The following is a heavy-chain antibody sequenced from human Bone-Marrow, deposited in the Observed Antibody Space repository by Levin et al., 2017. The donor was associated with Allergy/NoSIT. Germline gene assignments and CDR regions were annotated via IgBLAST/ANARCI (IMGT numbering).Heavy chain of an antibody. V-gene: IGHV1-2*02. D-gene: IGHD6-13*01. CDR3: ARAYSSSWYMDFQH. CDR2: INPNSGGT. Sequence: GESLKISCKASGYTFTGYYMHWVRQAPGQGLEWMGWINPNSGGTNYAQKFQGRVTMTRDTSISTAYMELSRLRSDDTAVYYCARAYSSSWYMDFQHWGQGTLVTVSS. CDR1: GYTFTGYY. J-gene: IGHJ1*01.